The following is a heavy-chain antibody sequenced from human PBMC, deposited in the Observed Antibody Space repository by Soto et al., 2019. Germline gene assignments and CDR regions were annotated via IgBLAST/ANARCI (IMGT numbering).Heavy chain of an antibody. J-gene: IGHJ3*02. D-gene: IGHD2-21*02. CDR3: ARGGDFDAFDI. Sequence: GGSLRLSCAASGFTFSSYSMNWVRQAPGKGLEWVSSISSSSSYIYYADSVKGRFTISRDNAKNSLYLQMNSLRAEDTAVYYCARGGDFDAFDIWGQGTMVTVSS. CDR2: ISSSSSYI. V-gene: IGHV3-21*01. CDR1: GFTFSSYS.